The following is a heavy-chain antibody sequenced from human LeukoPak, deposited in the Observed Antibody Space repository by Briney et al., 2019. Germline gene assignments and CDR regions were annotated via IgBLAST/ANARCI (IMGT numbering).Heavy chain of an antibody. CDR3: ARTYCSGGSCYGGPFDY. Sequence: GGSLRLSCAASGFTFSSYSMNWVRQAPGKGLEWVSSISSSSSYIYYADSVKGRFTISRDNAKNSLYLQMNSPRAEDTAVYYCARTYCSGGSCYGGPFDYWGQGTLVTVSS. D-gene: IGHD2-15*01. J-gene: IGHJ4*02. CDR2: ISSSSSYI. V-gene: IGHV3-21*04. CDR1: GFTFSSYS.